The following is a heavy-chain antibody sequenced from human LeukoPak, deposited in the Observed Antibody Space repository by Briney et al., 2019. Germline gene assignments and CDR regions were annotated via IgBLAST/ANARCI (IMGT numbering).Heavy chain of an antibody. CDR1: RFTFSSHW. V-gene: IGHV3-74*01. CDR3: VRDGQGSTPLDY. J-gene: IGHJ4*02. CDR2: ISTDGSRP. D-gene: IGHD2-15*01. Sequence: GGSLRLSCAASRFTFSSHWMHWVRQAPGKGLVWVSGISTDGSRPRYADSVNGRFTISRDNAKNTLYLQMNSLRAEDTAVYFCVRDGQGSTPLDYWGQGTLVTVSS.